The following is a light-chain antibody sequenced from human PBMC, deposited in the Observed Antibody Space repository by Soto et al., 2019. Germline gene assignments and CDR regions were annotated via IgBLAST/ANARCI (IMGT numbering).Light chain of an antibody. CDR1: QSVSSN. Sequence: EIVMTQSPATLSVSPGERATLSCRASQSVSSNLAWYQQKPGQAPRLLIYGTSTRPTGIPARFSGSGSGTAFTLTISGLQSEDFAVYYCQQYNTWPRTFGQGTKVETK. V-gene: IGKV3-15*01. CDR3: QQYNTWPRT. CDR2: GTS. J-gene: IGKJ1*01.